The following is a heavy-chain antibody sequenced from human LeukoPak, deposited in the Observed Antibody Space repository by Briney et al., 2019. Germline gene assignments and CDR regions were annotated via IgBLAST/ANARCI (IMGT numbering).Heavy chain of an antibody. J-gene: IGHJ5*02. CDR1: GGSISSSSYY. Sequence: PSETLSLTCTVSGGSISSSSYYWGWIRQPPGKGLEWIGSIYYSGSTNYNPSLKSRVTISVDTSKNQFSLKLSSVTAADTAVYYCASRYCSSTSCYQANWFDPWGQGTLVTVSS. D-gene: IGHD2-2*01. V-gene: IGHV4-39*07. CDR2: IYYSGST. CDR3: ASRYCSSTSCYQANWFDP.